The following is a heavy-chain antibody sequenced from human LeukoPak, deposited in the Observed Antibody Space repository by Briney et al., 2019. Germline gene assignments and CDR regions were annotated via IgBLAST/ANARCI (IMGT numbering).Heavy chain of an antibody. CDR3: AKDPVHFWSGYPNWFDP. Sequence: GGSLRLSCAASGLTFSSYGMHWVRQAPGKGLEWVAFIRYDGSNKYYADSVKGRFTISRDNSKNTLYLQMNSLRAEDTAVYYCAKDPVHFWSGYPNWFDPWGQGTLVTVSS. V-gene: IGHV3-30*02. CDR2: IRYDGSNK. D-gene: IGHD3-3*02. J-gene: IGHJ5*02. CDR1: GLTFSSYG.